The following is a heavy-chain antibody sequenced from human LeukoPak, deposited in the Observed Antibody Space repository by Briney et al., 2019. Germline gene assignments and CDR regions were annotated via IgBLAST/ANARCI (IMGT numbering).Heavy chain of an antibody. D-gene: IGHD5-24*01. J-gene: IGHJ3*02. CDR2: IKQDGSEK. CDR1: GFTFSSYW. CDR3: ARDLRDGFDAFDI. Sequence: GGSLRLSCAASGFTFSSYWMSWVRQAPGKGLEWMANIKQDGSEKYYVDSVKGRFTTSRDNAKNSLYLQTNSLRAEDTAVYYCARDLRDGFDAFDIWGQGTMVTVSS. V-gene: IGHV3-7*01.